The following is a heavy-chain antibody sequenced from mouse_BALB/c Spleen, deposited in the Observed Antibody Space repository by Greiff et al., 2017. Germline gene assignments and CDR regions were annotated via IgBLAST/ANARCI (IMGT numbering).Heavy chain of an antibody. V-gene: IGHV14-3*02. J-gene: IGHJ3*01. CDR2: IDPANGNT. CDR1: GFNIKDTY. D-gene: IGHD1-1*01. CDR3: ARTVVATPLAY. Sequence: QLQQSGAELVKPGASVKLSCTASGFNIKDTYMHWVKQRPEQGLEWIGRIDPANGNTKYDPKFQGKATITADTSSNTAYLQLSSLTSEDTAVYYCARTVVATPLAYWGQGTLVTVSA.